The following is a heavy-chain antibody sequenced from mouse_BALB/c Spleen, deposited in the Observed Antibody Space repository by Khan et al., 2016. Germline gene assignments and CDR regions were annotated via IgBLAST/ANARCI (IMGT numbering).Heavy chain of an antibody. Sequence: EVELEESGGGLAPPRRSLKPPYEAPAFTWSSYVMSCVRQTPAKGLEFLASISPGCDIFFPDSEKGRFTISSDNARNILYLQMASLRYEDTAMYYCARGWYGSGYYQHIDYCGHGRSVT. CDR3: ARGWYGSGYYQHIDY. CDR1: AFTWSSYV. J-gene: IGHJ4*01. CDR2: ISPGCDI. V-gene: IGHV5-6-5*01. D-gene: IGHD1-1*01.